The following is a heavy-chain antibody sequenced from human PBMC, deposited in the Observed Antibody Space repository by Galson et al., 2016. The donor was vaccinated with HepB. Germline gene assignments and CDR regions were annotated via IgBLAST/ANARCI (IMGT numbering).Heavy chain of an antibody. CDR1: GFTFSTYS. V-gene: IGHV3-21*01. J-gene: IGHJ6*02. CDR2: ISSSSSYI. CDR3: ARALYYDTSTYYYRGSDYSNYYGLDV. Sequence: SLRLSCAASGFTFSTYSMNWVRQAPGKGLEWVSSISSSSSYIYYADSVKGRFTISRDNAKNLLYLQINSLRAEDTAVYYCARALYYDTSTYYYRGSDYSNYYGLDVWGQGTTVTVSS. D-gene: IGHD3-22*01.